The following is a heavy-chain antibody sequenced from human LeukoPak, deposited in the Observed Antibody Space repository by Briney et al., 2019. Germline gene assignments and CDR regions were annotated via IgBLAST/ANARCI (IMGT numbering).Heavy chain of an antibody. Sequence: ASVKVSCKASGYTFTGYYMHWVRQAPGQGLEWMGWINPISGNTGFAQKFQGRVTITRITSISTAYMEMSSVRSDDTAVYYCVRGAKCSGADCDSTKEYVYYFDYWGQGTLVTVSS. CDR3: VRGAKCSGADCDSTKEYVYYFDY. V-gene: IGHV1-8*03. CDR1: GYTFTGYY. D-gene: IGHD6-25*01. J-gene: IGHJ4*02. CDR2: INPISGNT.